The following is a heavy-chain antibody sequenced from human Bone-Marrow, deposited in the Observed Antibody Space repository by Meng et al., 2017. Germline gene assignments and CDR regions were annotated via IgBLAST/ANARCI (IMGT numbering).Heavy chain of an antibody. CDR1: GFPFSSYG. J-gene: IGHJ4*02. V-gene: IGHV3-33*01. CDR3: ARVSDTYYFDS. CDR2: IWSDGSNK. Sequence: QVRLVGVGGGVVQPGRSLRLSCAASGFPFSSYGMHWVRQAPGKGLEWVALIWSDGSNKYYEDSVKGRFTISRDNSKNTLYLQMNSLRAEDTALYYCARVSDTYYFDSWGQGTLVTVSS.